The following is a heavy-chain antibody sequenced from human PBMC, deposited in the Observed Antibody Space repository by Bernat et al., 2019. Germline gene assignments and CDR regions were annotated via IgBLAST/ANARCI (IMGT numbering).Heavy chain of an antibody. D-gene: IGHD6-6*01. J-gene: IGHJ6*02. CDR2: ISYDGSNK. CDR3: AKDGPEYSSSSGGMDV. CDR1: GFTFSSYG. V-gene: IGHV3-30*18. Sequence: QVQLVESGGGMVQPGRSLRLSCAASGFTFSSYGMHWVRQAPGKGLEWVAVISYDGSNKYYADSVKGRFTISRDNSKNTLYLQMNSLRAEDTAVYYCAKDGPEYSSSSGGMDVWGQGTTVTVSS.